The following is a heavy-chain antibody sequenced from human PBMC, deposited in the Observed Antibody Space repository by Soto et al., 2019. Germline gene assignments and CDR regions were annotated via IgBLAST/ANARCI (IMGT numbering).Heavy chain of an antibody. CDR1: GFTFSSYG. Sequence: HPGGSLRLSCAASGFTFSSYGMHWVRQAPGKGLEWVAVISYDGSNKYYADSVKGRFTISRDNSKNTLYLQMNSLRAEDTAVYYCAKEVVTWGQGTLVTVSS. D-gene: IGHD2-15*01. J-gene: IGHJ5*01. CDR3: AKEVVT. CDR2: ISYDGSNK. V-gene: IGHV3-30*18.